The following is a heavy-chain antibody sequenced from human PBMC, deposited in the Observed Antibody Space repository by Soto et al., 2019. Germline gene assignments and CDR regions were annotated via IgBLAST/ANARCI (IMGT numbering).Heavy chain of an antibody. D-gene: IGHD4-17*01. J-gene: IGHJ6*03. CDR2: IYYSGST. CDR1: GGSISSFY. CDR3: ARSDMTTVTGLYYYYYMDV. Sequence: SETLSLTCTVSGGSISSFYWSLLRQPPGKGLEWIGYIYYSGSTNYNPSLKSRVTISVDTSKNQFSLKLSSVTAADTAVYYCARSDMTTVTGLYYYYYMDVWGKGTTVTVSS. V-gene: IGHV4-59*01.